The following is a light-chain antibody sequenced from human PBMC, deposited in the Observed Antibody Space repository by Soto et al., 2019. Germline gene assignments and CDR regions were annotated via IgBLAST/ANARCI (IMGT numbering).Light chain of an antibody. CDR2: NNS. Sequence: QLVLTQPPSASGTPGQRVTISCSGSTSTVGGNPVNWYQQLPGTAPKLLIYNNSQRPSGVPDRFSGSNSGTSASLAISGLQSEDEADYFCAAWDDSLNGPVFGGGTKVTVL. V-gene: IGLV1-44*01. CDR3: AAWDDSLNGPV. J-gene: IGLJ2*01. CDR1: TSTVGGNP.